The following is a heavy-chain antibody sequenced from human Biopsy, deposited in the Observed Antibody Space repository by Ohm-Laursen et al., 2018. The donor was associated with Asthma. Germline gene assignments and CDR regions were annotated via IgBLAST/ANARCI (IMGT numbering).Heavy chain of an antibody. D-gene: IGHD1-26*01. V-gene: IGHV1-46*01. CDR2: INPSGGST. CDR3: ARAGALIVGATMGY. J-gene: IGHJ4*02. CDR1: GYTFTSYY. Sequence: SVKVSCKSSGYTFTSYYMHWVRQAPGQGLEWMGIINPSGGSTSYAQKFQGRVTMTRDTSTGTVYMELSSLRPEDTAVYYCARAGALIVGATMGYWGQGTLVTVSS.